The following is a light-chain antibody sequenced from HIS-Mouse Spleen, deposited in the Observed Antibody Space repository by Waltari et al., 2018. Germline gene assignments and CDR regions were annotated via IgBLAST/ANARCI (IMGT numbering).Light chain of an antibody. V-gene: IGLV3-10*01. Sequence: SYELTQPPSVSVSPGQTARITCSGDALPKKYAYWYQQKSGQAPVLVIYEDSKRPSGIPERFSGSSSGTMATLTISGAQVEDEADYYCYSTDSSGNHRVFGGGTKLTV. CDR1: ALPKKY. CDR2: EDS. CDR3: YSTDSSGNHRV. J-gene: IGLJ2*01.